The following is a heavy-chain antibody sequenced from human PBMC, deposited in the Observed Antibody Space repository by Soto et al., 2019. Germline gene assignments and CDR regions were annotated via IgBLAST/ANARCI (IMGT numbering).Heavy chain of an antibody. J-gene: IGHJ6*02. V-gene: IGHV1-69*13. CDR3: ARGEFIVVLPAAISMDV. D-gene: IGHD2-2*01. CDR2: IIPTFGTA. CDR1: GGTFSSYA. Sequence: ASVKVSCKASGGTFSSYAISWVRQAPGQGLEWMGGIIPTFGTANYAQKFQGRVTITADESTSTAYMELSSLRSEDTAVYYCARGEFIVVLPAAISMDVWGQGTKVTFSS.